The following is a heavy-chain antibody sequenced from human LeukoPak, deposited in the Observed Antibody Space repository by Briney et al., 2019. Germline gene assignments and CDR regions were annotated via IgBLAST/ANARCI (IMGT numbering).Heavy chain of an antibody. Sequence: SVTVSFTASGGTFSSYAISWVRQAPGQGLEWMGGIIPIFGTANYAQKFQGRVTITADESTSTAYVELSSLRSEDTAVYYCARDGYSSGWYFNWFDPWGQGTLVTVSS. J-gene: IGHJ5*02. D-gene: IGHD6-19*01. CDR1: GGTFSSYA. V-gene: IGHV1-69*13. CDR2: IIPIFGTA. CDR3: ARDGYSSGWYFNWFDP.